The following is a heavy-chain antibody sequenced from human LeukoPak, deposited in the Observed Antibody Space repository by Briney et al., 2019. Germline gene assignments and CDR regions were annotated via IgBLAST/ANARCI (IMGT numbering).Heavy chain of an antibody. Sequence: QSGGSLRLSCAASGFTFSRHGMHWVRQAPGKGLEWVAIIRYDGSEKYYADSVEGRFTISKDNSRDTLYLEMDSLRVDDTAVYYYARETGIIGRDSRVDYWGQGALVTVSS. D-gene: IGHD3-22*01. CDR2: IRYDGSEK. J-gene: IGHJ4*02. CDR3: ARETGIIGRDSRVDY. CDR1: GFTFSRHG. V-gene: IGHV3-33*01.